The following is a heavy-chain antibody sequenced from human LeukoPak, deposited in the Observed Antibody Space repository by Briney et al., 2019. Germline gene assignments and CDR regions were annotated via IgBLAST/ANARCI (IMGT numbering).Heavy chain of an antibody. Sequence: SETLSLTCTVSGGSISSYYWSWIRQPPGKGLEWIGYIYYSGSTNYNPSLKSRVTISVDTSKNQFSLKLSSVTAADTAVYYCARDCGGYCDDAFDIWGQGTMVTVSS. CDR1: GGSISSYY. V-gene: IGHV4-59*01. CDR2: IYYSGST. J-gene: IGHJ3*02. CDR3: ARDCGGYCDDAFDI. D-gene: IGHD2-21*01.